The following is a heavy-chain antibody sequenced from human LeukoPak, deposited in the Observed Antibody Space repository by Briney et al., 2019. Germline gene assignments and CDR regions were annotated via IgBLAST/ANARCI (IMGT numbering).Heavy chain of an antibody. Sequence: GGSLRLSCGGSGFTFTSYEINWVRQAPGKGLEWVSYISSRGSTIYYADSVKGRFTISRDNAKNSLYLQMNSLRAEDTAVYYCARLRGSESPNYYYYGMDVWGKGTTVTVSS. V-gene: IGHV3-48*03. D-gene: IGHD3-10*01. CDR2: ISSRGSTI. J-gene: IGHJ6*04. CDR1: GFTFTSYE. CDR3: ARLRGSESPNYYYYGMDV.